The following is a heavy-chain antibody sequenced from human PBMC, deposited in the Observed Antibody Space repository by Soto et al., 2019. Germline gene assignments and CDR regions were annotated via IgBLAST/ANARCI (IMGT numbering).Heavy chain of an antibody. CDR3: ARDLGFGEEYYYYGMDV. J-gene: IGHJ6*02. CDR2: INPGGGST. CDR1: GYTFTSYY. Sequence: ASVKVSFKASGYTFTSYYMHWVRQAPGQGLEWMGIINPGGGSTIYAQKFQGRVTMTRDTSTSTAYMELSSLRSEDTAVYYCARDLGFGEEYYYYGMDVWGQGTTVTVSS. D-gene: IGHD3-10*01. V-gene: IGHV1-46*01.